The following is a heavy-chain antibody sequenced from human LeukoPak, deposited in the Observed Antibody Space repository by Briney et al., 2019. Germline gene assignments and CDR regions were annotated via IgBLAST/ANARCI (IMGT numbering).Heavy chain of an antibody. J-gene: IGHJ6*02. Sequence: APVKVSCKASGYTFTSYYMHWVRQAPGQGLEWMGIINPSGGSTSYAQKFQGRVTMTRDTSTSTVYMELSSLRSEDTAVYYCARARGDSSGYYVYYYYGMDVWGQGTTVTVSS. CDR1: GYTFTSYY. D-gene: IGHD3-22*01. V-gene: IGHV1-46*01. CDR3: ARARGDSSGYYVYYYYGMDV. CDR2: INPSGGST.